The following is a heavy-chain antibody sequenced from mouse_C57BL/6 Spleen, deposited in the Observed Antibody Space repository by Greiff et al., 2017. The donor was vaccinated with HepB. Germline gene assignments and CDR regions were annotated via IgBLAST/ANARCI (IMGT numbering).Heavy chain of an antibody. CDR1: GYAFSSSW. CDR2: IYPGDGDT. J-gene: IGHJ1*01. CDR3: ALWDYRDLYFDV. Sequence: QVQLQQSGPELVKPGASVKISCKASGYAFSSSWMNWVKQRPGKGLEWIGRIYPGDGDTNYNGKFKGKATLTADKSSSTAYMQLSSLTSEDSAVYFCALWDYRDLYFDVWGAGTTVTVSS. D-gene: IGHD5-5*01. V-gene: IGHV1-82*01.